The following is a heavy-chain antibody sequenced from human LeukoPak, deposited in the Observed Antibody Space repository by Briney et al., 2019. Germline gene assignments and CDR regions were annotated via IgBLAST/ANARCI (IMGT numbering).Heavy chain of an antibody. CDR1: EFTFSDYS. Sequence: GGSLRLSCAASEFTFSDYSMAGVRQAPGKGLEWVSVINDLGGYTQYAASVKGRFTISRDNSKNTLYLQMNSLRAEDTAVYYCAREGDRGILVADFFDYWGQGTLVTVSS. D-gene: IGHD2-8*02. J-gene: IGHJ4*02. CDR3: AREGDRGILVADFFDY. CDR2: INDLGGYT. V-gene: IGHV3-23*01.